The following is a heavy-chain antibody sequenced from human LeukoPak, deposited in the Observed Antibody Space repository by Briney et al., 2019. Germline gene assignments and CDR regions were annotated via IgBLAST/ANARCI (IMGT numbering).Heavy chain of an antibody. D-gene: IGHD3-16*02. CDR1: GYTFTGYY. J-gene: IGHJ4*02. V-gene: IGHV1-2*02. Sequence: ASVKVSCKASGYTFTGYYMHWVRQAPGQGLEWMGWINPNSGGTNYAQKFQGRVTMTRDTSISTAYMELSRLRSDDTAVYYCARLMITFGGVIATPNDYWGQGTLVTVSS. CDR3: ARLMITFGGVIATPNDY. CDR2: INPNSGGT.